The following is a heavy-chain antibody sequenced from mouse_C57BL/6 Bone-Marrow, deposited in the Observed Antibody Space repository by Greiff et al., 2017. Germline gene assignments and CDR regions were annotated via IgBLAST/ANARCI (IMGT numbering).Heavy chain of an antibody. CDR1: GFTFSDYG. Sequence: EVKLVESGGGLVQPGGSLKLSCAASGFTFSDYGMAWVRQAPRKGPEWVAFISNLAYSIYYADTVTGRFTISRENAKNTLYLEMSSLRSEDTAMYYCARQDYGSSYDYAMDYWGQRTSVTVSS. CDR2: ISNLAYSI. V-gene: IGHV5-15*01. D-gene: IGHD1-1*01. CDR3: ARQDYGSSYDYAMDY. J-gene: IGHJ4*01.